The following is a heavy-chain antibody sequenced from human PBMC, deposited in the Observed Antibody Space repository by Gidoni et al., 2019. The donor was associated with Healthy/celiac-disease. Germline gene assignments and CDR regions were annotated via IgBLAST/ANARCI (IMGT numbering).Heavy chain of an antibody. V-gene: IGHV1-69*01. Sequence: QVQLVQSGAEVKKPGSSVKVSCKASGGTPSSYAISWVRQAPGQGLEWMGGIIPIFGTANYAQKFQGRVTITADESTSTAYMELSSLRSEDTAVYYCASFGDFWSGYYIYYGMDVWGQGTTVTVSS. J-gene: IGHJ6*02. CDR2: IIPIFGTA. CDR3: ASFGDFWSGYYIYYGMDV. D-gene: IGHD3-3*01. CDR1: GGTPSSYA.